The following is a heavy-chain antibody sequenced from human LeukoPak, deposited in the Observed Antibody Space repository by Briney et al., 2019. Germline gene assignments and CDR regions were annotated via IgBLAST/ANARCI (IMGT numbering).Heavy chain of an antibody. CDR3: ARDWEYYYDSSGYNDY. Sequence: SETLSLTCTVSGDSITNNNYYWGWIRQPPGKGLEWIGSIYYTGKTYYKPSLESRLTLSVDTSKNQFSLRLTSVTAADTAVYYCARDWEYYYDSSGYNDYWGQGTLVTVSS. V-gene: IGHV4-39*07. CDR1: GDSITNNNYY. CDR2: IYYTGKT. J-gene: IGHJ4*02. D-gene: IGHD3-22*01.